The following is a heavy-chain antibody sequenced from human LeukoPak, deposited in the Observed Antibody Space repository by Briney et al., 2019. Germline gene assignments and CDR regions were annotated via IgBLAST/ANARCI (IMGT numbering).Heavy chain of an antibody. Sequence: PGGSLRLSCAASGFTFSSYWMHWVRQAPGKGLEWVSSISSSSSYIYYADSVKGRFTISRDNAKNSLYLQMNSLRAEDTAVYYCARLGNERGESTNYFDYWGQGTLVTVSS. J-gene: IGHJ4*02. CDR2: ISSSSSYI. CDR1: GFTFSSYW. CDR3: ARLGNERGESTNYFDY. V-gene: IGHV3-21*01. D-gene: IGHD3-10*01.